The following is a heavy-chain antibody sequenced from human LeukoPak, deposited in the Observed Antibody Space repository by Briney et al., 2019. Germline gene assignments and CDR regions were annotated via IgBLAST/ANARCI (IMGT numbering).Heavy chain of an antibody. Sequence: GGSLRLSCAASGFTFSSYAMSWVRQAPGKGLEWVANIKQDGSEKYYVDSVKGRFTISRDNAKNSLYLQMNSLRAEDTAVYYCARVVEQWLVPYYFDYWGQGTLVTVSS. D-gene: IGHD6-19*01. V-gene: IGHV3-7*01. CDR1: GFTFSSYA. J-gene: IGHJ4*02. CDR3: ARVVEQWLVPYYFDY. CDR2: IKQDGSEK.